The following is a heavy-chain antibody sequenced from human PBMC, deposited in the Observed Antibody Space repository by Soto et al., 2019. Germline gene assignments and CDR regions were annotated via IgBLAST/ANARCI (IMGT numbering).Heavy chain of an antibody. CDR1: VGSFSSCDYY. D-gene: IGHD3-3*01. J-gene: IGHJ5*02. V-gene: IGHV4-61*08. CDR2: IHYVGNT. Sequence: SETLSLTCPVSVGSFSSCDYYWSWILQHPGKGLEWIGYIHYVGNTNYNPSLKSRVTISIDTSRNQFSLKLSSVTAADTAVYYCARGITIFGVLNWFDPWGQGTLVTVSS. CDR3: ARGITIFGVLNWFDP.